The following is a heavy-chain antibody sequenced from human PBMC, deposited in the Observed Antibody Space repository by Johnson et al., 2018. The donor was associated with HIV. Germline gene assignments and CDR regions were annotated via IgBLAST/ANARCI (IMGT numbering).Heavy chain of an antibody. Sequence: MQLVESGGGLVQPGGSLRLSCAVSEFPFSAYWMSWVRQAPGKGLEWVADIKQDGSQKSYLGSVKGRFTISRDNDKNSLFLQMNSLRVDDTALYYCLSARYGASGAFDMWGHGTRVTVSS. D-gene: IGHD3-10*01. CDR1: EFPFSAYW. CDR3: LSARYGASGAFDM. J-gene: IGHJ3*02. CDR2: IKQDGSQK. V-gene: IGHV3-7*05.